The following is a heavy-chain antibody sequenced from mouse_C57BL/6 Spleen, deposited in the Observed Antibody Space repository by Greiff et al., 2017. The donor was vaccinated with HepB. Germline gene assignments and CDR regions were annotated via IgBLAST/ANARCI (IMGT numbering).Heavy chain of an antibody. J-gene: IGHJ1*03. CDR1: GYTFTSYW. CDR3: ARNQCLYYYGSSDWYFDV. D-gene: IGHD1-1*01. CDR2: IYPSDSET. Sequence: VQLQQPGAELVRPGSSVKLSCKASGYTFTSYWMDWVKQRPGQGLEWIGNIYPSDSETHYNQKFKDKATLTVDKSSSTAYMQLSSLTSEDSAVYYCARNQCLYYYGSSDWYFDVWGTGTTVTVSS. V-gene: IGHV1-61*01.